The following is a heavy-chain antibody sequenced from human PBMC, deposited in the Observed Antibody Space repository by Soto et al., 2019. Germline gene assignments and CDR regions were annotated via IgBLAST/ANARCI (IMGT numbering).Heavy chain of an antibody. CDR1: GSGFIRSG. Sequence: ASVKVSCKASGSGFIRSGIQWVRQAHGQRLEWIGWIVVASGQTNYAQNFRGRVAITRDTSTATAYIELTGLTSEDTAVYFCSADRTDIGVGWWVWGQGTRVTVSS. CDR2: IVVASGQT. D-gene: IGHD2-15*01. CDR3: SADRTDIGVGWWV. J-gene: IGHJ6*02. V-gene: IGHV1-58*02.